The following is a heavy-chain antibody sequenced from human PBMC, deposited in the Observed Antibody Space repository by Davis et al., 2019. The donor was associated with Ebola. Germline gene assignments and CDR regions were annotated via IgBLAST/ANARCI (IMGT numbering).Heavy chain of an antibody. V-gene: IGHV4-59*08. CDR1: GASISSYY. Sequence: SETLSLTCSVSGASISSYYWSWIRQPPGKGLEWIGYIYYSGSTNYNPSLKSRVTISVDTSKNQFSLKLSSVTAADTAVYYCARVASYGDYFDYWGLGTLVTVSS. CDR2: IYYSGST. D-gene: IGHD4-17*01. J-gene: IGHJ4*02. CDR3: ARVASYGDYFDY.